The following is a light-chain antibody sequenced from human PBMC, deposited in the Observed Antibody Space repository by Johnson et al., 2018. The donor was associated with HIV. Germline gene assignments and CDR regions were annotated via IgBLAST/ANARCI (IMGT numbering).Light chain of an antibody. CDR2: ENN. J-gene: IGLJ1*01. V-gene: IGLV1-51*02. CDR1: SSNIGSNY. Sequence: QSVLTQPPSVSAAPGREVTISCSGSSSNIGSNYVSWYQQLPGTAPKLLIYENNKRPSGIPDRFSGSKSGTSATLGITGLQTGDAADYYCGTWDSSLSAGVFGTGTTVIVL. CDR3: GTWDSSLSAGV.